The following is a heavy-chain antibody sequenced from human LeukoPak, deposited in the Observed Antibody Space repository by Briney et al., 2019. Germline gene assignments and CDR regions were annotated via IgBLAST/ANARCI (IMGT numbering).Heavy chain of an antibody. CDR2: IKSKTDGGTT. J-gene: IGHJ6*02. CDR1: GFTFNNAW. CDR3: AGKPPSGWGYYYYYGMDV. D-gene: IGHD6-19*01. V-gene: IGHV3-15*01. Sequence: GGSLRLSCAASGFTFNNAWMSWVRQAPGKGLEWVGRIKSKTDGGTTDYAAPVEGRFTISRDDSKNTLYLQMNSLRAEDTAVYYCAGKPPSGWGYYYYYGMDVWGQGTTVTVSS.